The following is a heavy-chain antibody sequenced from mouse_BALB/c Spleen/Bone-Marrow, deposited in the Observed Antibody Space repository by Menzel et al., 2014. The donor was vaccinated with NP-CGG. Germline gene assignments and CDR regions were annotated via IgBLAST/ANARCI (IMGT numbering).Heavy chain of an antibody. J-gene: IGHJ3*01. D-gene: IGHD2-3*01. CDR1: GFNIKDTH. V-gene: IGHV14-3*02. CDR2: FDPTNGNP. Sequence: EVQLQQSGAELVKPGTSVKLSCTAYGFNIKDTHLHWVQQRPEQGLEWIGRFDPTNGNPKYDPKFQGKATITVDTSSNTAYLQLSSLTSEDTAVYYCASYDGSRFAYWGQGTLVTVSA. CDR3: ASYDGSRFAY.